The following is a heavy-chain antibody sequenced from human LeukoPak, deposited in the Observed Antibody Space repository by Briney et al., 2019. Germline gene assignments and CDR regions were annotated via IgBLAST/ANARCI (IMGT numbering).Heavy chain of an antibody. J-gene: IGHJ4*02. CDR2: ISWNSGSI. CDR3: AKAADYGDYGYFDY. Sequence: GGSLRLSCAASGFTFDDYAMHWVRHAPGKGLEWVSGISWNSGSIGYADSVKGRFTISRDNAKNSLYLQMNSLRAEDMALYYCAKAADYGDYGYFDYWGQGTLVTVSS. CDR1: GFTFDDYA. D-gene: IGHD4-17*01. V-gene: IGHV3-9*03.